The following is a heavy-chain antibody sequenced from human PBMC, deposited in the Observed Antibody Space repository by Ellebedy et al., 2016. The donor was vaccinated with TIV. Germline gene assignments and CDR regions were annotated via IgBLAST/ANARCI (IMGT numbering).Heavy chain of an antibody. CDR1: GGSFSDYF. CDR2: INHSGGT. CDR3: ARGREQWHRFDY. Sequence: SETLSLXXAVYGGSFSDYFWSWIRQPPGKGLEWIGEINHSGGTNYNPSLKSQVTISVDTSKNQFSLKLSSVTAADTAVYYCARGREQWHRFDYWGQGSLVTVSS. D-gene: IGHD6-19*01. V-gene: IGHV4-34*01. J-gene: IGHJ4*02.